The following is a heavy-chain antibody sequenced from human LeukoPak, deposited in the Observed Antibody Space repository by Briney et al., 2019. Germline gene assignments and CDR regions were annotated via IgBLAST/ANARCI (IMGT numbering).Heavy chain of an antibody. CDR3: AELGITMIGGV. D-gene: IGHD3-10*02. CDR1: GFTFSSYE. V-gene: IGHV3-48*03. Sequence: GGSLRLSCAASGFTFSSYEMNWVRQAPGKGLEWVSYISSSDSTIYYADSVKGRFTISRDNAKNSLYLQMNSLRAEDTAVYYCAELGITMIGGVWGKGTTITISS. J-gene: IGHJ6*04. CDR2: ISSSDSTI.